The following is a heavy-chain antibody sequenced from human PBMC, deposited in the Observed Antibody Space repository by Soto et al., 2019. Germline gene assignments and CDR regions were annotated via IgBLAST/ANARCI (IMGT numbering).Heavy chain of an antibody. CDR3: ARGSSSWPYFFDY. D-gene: IGHD6-13*01. CDR1: GGSVSSGSYY. V-gene: IGHV4-61*01. Sequence: QVQLQESGPGLVKPSETLSLTCTVSGGSVSSGSYYWSWIRQPPGMGLEWIGYVYYSGRTNYNPSLKSRVTISVDTSKNHFSLKPTSVTAADTAVYYCARGSSSWPYFFDYWGQGTLVTVSS. CDR2: VYYSGRT. J-gene: IGHJ4*02.